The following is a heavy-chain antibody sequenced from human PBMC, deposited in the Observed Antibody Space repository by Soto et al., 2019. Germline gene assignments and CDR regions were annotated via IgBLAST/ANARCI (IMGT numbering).Heavy chain of an antibody. CDR2: IIPIFGTA. V-gene: IGHV1-69*13. D-gene: IGHD3-3*01. CDR1: GGTFSSYA. Sequence: SVKVSCKASGGTFSSYAISWVRQAPGQGLEWMGGIIPIFGTANYAQKFQGRVTITADESTSTAYMELSSLRSEDTAVYYCAIGLRFLEWLPSNYYYYGMDVWGQGTTVTVS. J-gene: IGHJ6*02. CDR3: AIGLRFLEWLPSNYYYYGMDV.